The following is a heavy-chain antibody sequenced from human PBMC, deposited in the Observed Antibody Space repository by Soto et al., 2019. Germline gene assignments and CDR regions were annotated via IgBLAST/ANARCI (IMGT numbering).Heavy chain of an antibody. D-gene: IGHD3-10*01. CDR1: GFTVSSFE. CDR2: ISGSGSTI. Sequence: GFLTLSLAASGFTVSSFEKNWLRQAPGKGLEWVSYISGSGSTIYYGDSVKGRFTISRDNAKNSLYLQMNSLRAEDTAVYYCAREGANEWFGESLHDAFDIWGHGTMVTVSS. J-gene: IGHJ3*02. V-gene: IGHV3-48*03. CDR3: AREGANEWFGESLHDAFDI.